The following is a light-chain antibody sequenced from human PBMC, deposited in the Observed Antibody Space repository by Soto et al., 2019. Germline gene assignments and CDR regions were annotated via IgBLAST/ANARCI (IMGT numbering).Light chain of an antibody. CDR1: QSISTW. CDR2: QAS. J-gene: IGKJ2*02. V-gene: IGKV1-5*03. Sequence: DIQMTQSPSTLSASVGDRVTITCRASQSISTWLAWYQHKPGKAPKLLIYQASSLEGGVPSRFSGSGSGTELTLTISSLQPDDFATYYCQQYDIYSRTFGQGTKVETK. CDR3: QQYDIYSRT.